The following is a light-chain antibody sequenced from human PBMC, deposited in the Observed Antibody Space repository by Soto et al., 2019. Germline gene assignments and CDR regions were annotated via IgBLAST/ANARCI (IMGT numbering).Light chain of an antibody. CDR1: QSVSSIY. Sequence: EIVLPQSPGTLSLSPGERATLSCRASQSVSSIYLAWYQQKPGQAPRLLIYGASSRATGVPDRFSGSGSGTDFTLTISRLAREDFAVYYCQQYGSSPLFTFGPGTRVDIK. J-gene: IGKJ3*01. CDR2: GAS. CDR3: QQYGSSPLFT. V-gene: IGKV3-20*01.